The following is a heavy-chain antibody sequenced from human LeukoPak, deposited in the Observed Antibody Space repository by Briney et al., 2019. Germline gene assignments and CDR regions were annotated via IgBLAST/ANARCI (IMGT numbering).Heavy chain of an antibody. D-gene: IGHD2-2*01. Sequence: SCKASGGTFSSYAISWVRQAPGKGLEWVAVISYDGSNKYYADSVEGRFTISRDNSKNTLYLQMNSLRAEDTAVYYCARDRIVVVPAAYFDYWGQGTLVTVSS. V-gene: IGHV3-30-3*01. CDR2: ISYDGSNK. CDR3: ARDRIVVVPAAYFDY. J-gene: IGHJ4*02. CDR1: GGTFSSYA.